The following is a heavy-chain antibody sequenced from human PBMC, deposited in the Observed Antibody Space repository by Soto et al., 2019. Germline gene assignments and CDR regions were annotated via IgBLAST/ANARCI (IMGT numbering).Heavy chain of an antibody. J-gene: IGHJ1*01. D-gene: IGHD4-17*01. CDR2: IIPILGIA. CDR3: ASFSNLRLRDTLYCQH. CDR1: GGTFSSDT. Sequence: QVQLVQSGAEVKKPGSSVKVSCKASGGTFSSDTISWVRQAPGQGLEWMGRIIPILGIANYAQKFQGRVTITAYKSTRTAYMELSSLRSEDTAVYYCASFSNLRLRDTLYCQHWGQGTLVTVSS. V-gene: IGHV1-69*02.